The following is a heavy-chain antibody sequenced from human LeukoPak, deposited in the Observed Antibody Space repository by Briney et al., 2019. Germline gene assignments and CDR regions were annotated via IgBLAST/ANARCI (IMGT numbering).Heavy chain of an antibody. CDR1: GYTFTSYG. D-gene: IGHD2-21*02. CDR2: IIPILGIA. Sequence: ASVKVSCKASGYTFTSYGISWVRQAPGQGLEWMGRIIPILGIANYAQKFQGRVTITADKSTSTAYMELSSLRSEDTAVYYCATGGIVVVTAMNYWGQGTLVTVSS. CDR3: ATGGIVVVTAMNY. J-gene: IGHJ4*02. V-gene: IGHV1-69*04.